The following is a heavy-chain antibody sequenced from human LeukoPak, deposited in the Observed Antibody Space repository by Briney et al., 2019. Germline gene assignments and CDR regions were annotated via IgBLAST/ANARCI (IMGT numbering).Heavy chain of an antibody. J-gene: IGHJ4*02. V-gene: IGHV4-59*08. CDR2: ISNSGST. CDR3: ARHAGLSYGFDY. Sequence: KPSETLSLTCTASGGSISNNYWSWIRQPPGKGLEWIGYISNSGSTNYNPSLKSRVTISVDTSKNQFSLKLSSVTAADTAVYYCARHAGLSYGFDYWGQGTLVTVFS. CDR1: GGSISNNY. D-gene: IGHD5-18*01.